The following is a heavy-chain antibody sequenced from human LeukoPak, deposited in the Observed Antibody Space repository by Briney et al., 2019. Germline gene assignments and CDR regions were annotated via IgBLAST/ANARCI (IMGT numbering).Heavy chain of an antibody. CDR3: ARDRHFYDSSGYSIPADAFDI. CDR1: GYTFTSYY. J-gene: IGHJ3*02. Sequence: ASVKVSCKASGYTFTSYYMHWVRQAPGQGLEWMGIINPSGGSTSYAQKFQGRVTMTRDTSTSTVYMELSSLRSEDTAVYYCARDRHFYDSSGYSIPADAFDIWGQGTMVTVSS. D-gene: IGHD3-22*01. CDR2: INPSGGST. V-gene: IGHV1-46*01.